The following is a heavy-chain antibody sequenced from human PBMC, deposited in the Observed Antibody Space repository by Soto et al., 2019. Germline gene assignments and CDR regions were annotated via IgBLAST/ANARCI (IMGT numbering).Heavy chain of an antibody. Sequence: PGESLTISCKGSGYSFSNSWISWFRQMPVKGLEWMGIIYPGDSDSRYSPSFQGQVSISADKSINTAYLQWSSLKASDTAMYYCARHDAYSSSDFWGQGTLVTVSS. CDR3: ARHDAYSSSDF. V-gene: IGHV5-51*01. CDR1: GYSFSNSW. CDR2: IYPGDSDS. D-gene: IGHD6-19*01. J-gene: IGHJ4*02.